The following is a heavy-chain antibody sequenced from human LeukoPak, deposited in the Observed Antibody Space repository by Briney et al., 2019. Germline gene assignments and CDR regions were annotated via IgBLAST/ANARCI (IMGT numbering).Heavy chain of an antibody. Sequence: GGSLRLSCAASGFTFSSYAMHWVRQAPGKGLEWVAVISYDGSNKYYADSVKGRFTISRDNSKNTLYLQMNSLRAEDTAVYYCAAARPLSPVNAFDIWGQGTMVTVSS. CDR2: ISYDGSNK. CDR1: GFTFSSYA. V-gene: IGHV3-30-3*01. J-gene: IGHJ3*02. D-gene: IGHD6-25*01. CDR3: AAARPLSPVNAFDI.